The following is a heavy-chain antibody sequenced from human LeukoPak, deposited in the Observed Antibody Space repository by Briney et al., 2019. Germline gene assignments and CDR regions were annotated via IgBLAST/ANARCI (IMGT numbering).Heavy chain of an antibody. Sequence: GGSLRLSCAASGFTVSTNYMSWVRQAPGKGLEWVSVIYTGGTTYYADSVKGRFTISRDNSKNTLYLQMNSLRAEDTAVYYCAKEGGYNYYFDYWGQGTLVTVSS. CDR1: GFTVSTNY. V-gene: IGHV3-53*01. CDR2: IYTGGTT. J-gene: IGHJ4*02. D-gene: IGHD5-24*01. CDR3: AKEGGYNYYFDY.